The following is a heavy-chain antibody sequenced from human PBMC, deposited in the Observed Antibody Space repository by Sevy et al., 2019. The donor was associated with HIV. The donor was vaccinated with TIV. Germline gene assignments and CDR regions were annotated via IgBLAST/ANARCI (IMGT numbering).Heavy chain of an antibody. J-gene: IGHJ4*02. CDR1: GYTFTNYY. CDR3: ARVYYYDYSGPGY. CDR2: INPSGGST. D-gene: IGHD3-22*01. Sequence: ASVKVSCKASGYTFTNYYMHWVRQAPGQGLEWMGIINPSGGSTNYAQKFKGRVTMTRDTSTSTVYMELSSLRSEDTAVYYCARVYYYDYSGPGYWGQGTLVTVSS. V-gene: IGHV1-46*01.